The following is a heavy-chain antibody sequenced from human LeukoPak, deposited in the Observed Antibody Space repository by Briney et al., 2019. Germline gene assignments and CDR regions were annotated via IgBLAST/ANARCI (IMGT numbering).Heavy chain of an antibody. V-gene: IGHV5-51*01. CDR2: IYPGDSDT. CDR1: GYSFTSYW. CDR3: ARHIRIAARPYYYYYMDV. D-gene: IGHD6-13*01. Sequence: GESLKISCKGSGYSFTSYWIGWVRQMPGKGLEWMGIIYPGDSDTRYSPSFQGQVTISADKSISTAYLQWRSLKASDTAMYYCARHIRIAARPYYYYYMDVWGKGTTVTVSS. J-gene: IGHJ6*03.